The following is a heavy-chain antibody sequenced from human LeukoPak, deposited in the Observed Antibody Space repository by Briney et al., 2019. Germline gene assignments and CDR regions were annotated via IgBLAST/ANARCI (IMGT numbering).Heavy chain of an antibody. V-gene: IGHV3-48*01. D-gene: IGHD1-26*01. CDR3: ARSGNVYNWFDP. J-gene: IGHJ5*02. CDR1: GFPFSDYS. Sequence: PGGSLRLPCAASGFPFSDYSMNWVRQAPGKGLEWVSYISSSSSSIYYADSVKGRFTISRDNAKNSLYLQMNSLRAEDTAVYYCARSGNVYNWFDPWGQGTLVTVSS. CDR2: ISSSSSSI.